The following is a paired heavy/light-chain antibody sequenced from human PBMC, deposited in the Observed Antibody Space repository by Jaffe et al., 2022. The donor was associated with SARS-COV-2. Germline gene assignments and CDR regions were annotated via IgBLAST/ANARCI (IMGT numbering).Heavy chain of an antibody. D-gene: IGHD4-4*01. CDR3: ARAPASLHSTVTTFLAFDI. Sequence: QVQLQESGPGLVKPSETLSLTCTVSGGSISSYYWSWIRQPPGKGLEWIGYIYYSGSTNYNPSLKSRVTISVDTSKNQFSLKLSSVTAADTAVYYCARAPASLHSTVTTFLAFDIWGQGTMVTVSS. V-gene: IGHV4-59*01. J-gene: IGHJ3*02. CDR2: IYYSGST. CDR1: GGSISSYY.
Light chain of an antibody. CDR3: QQYNNWWT. J-gene: IGKJ1*01. Sequence: EIVMTQSPATLSVSPGERATLSCRASQSVSSNLAWYQQKPGQAPRLLIYGASTRATGIPARFSGSGSGTEFTLTISSLQSEDFAVYYCQQYNNWWTFGQGTKVEIK. CDR2: GAS. V-gene: IGKV3-15*01. CDR1: QSVSSN.